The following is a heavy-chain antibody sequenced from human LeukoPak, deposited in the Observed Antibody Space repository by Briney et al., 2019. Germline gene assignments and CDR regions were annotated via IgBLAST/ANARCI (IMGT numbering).Heavy chain of an antibody. CDR2: ISGNGGST. CDR1: GFTFSSYA. Sequence: GGSLRLSCAASGFTFSSYAMSWVRQAPGKGLEWVSSISGNGGSTYYAVSVKGRFTISRDNSKNTVYLQMNSLSAEDTAVYHCARDWDGVGGVKMDRWGQGMLVIVSS. J-gene: IGHJ4*02. CDR3: ARDWDGVGGVKMDR. V-gene: IGHV3-23*01. D-gene: IGHD3-16*01.